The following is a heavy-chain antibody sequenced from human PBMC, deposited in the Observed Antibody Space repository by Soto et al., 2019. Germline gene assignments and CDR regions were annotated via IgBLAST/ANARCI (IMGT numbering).Heavy chain of an antibody. CDR3: ARGILYYFDY. CDR2: INHSGST. Sequence: SETLSLTCAVYGGSFSGYYWSWIRQPPGKGLEWIGEINHSGSTNYNPSLKSRVTISVDTSKNQFSLKLSSVTAADTAVYYCARGILYYFDYWGQGTLVTVSS. J-gene: IGHJ4*02. V-gene: IGHV4-34*01. CDR1: GGSFSGYY.